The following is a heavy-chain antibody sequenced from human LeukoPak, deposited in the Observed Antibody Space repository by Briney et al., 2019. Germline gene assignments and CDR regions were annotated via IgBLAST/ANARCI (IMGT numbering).Heavy chain of an antibody. CDR1: GFTFSSYA. CDR2: ISGSGGST. V-gene: IGHV3-23*01. J-gene: IGHJ4*02. CDR3: ARAPGGYSLFDY. D-gene: IGHD3-22*01. Sequence: GGSLRLSCAASGFTFSSYAMSWVRQAPGKGLEWVSAISGSGGSTYYADSVKGRFTISRDNAKNSLYLQMNSLRAEDTAVYYCARAPGGYSLFDYWGQGTLVTVSS.